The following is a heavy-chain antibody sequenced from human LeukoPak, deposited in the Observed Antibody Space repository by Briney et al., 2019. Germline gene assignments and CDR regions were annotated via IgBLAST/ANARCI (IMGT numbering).Heavy chain of an antibody. J-gene: IGHJ4*02. CDR2: ISSSSTM. V-gene: IGHV3-48*02. CDR1: GFTFSSYS. D-gene: IGHD4-23*01. Sequence: GGSLRLSCAASGFTFSSYSISWVRQAPGKGLEWVSYISSSSTMSYADSVKGRFTISRDNANNSLYLQMSSLRDEDTAVYYCARGGTSSSLAYWGQGTMVTVSS. CDR3: ARGGTSSSLAY.